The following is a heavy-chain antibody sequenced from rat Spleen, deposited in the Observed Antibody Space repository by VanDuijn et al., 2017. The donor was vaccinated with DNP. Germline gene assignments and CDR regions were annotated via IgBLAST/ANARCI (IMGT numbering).Heavy chain of an antibody. CDR2: ISSGGST. D-gene: IGHD1-11*01. CDR1: GFSLTSYG. CDR3: ARGNYGGYDY. V-gene: IGHV2S12*01. Sequence: QVQLTESGPGLVQPSETLSLTCTVSGFSLTSYGVSWVRQPPGKGLEWIAAISSGGSTYYNSTLKSRLSISRDTSKSQVFLKVNSLQTEDIATYYCARGNYGGYDYWGQGVMVTVSS. J-gene: IGHJ2*01.